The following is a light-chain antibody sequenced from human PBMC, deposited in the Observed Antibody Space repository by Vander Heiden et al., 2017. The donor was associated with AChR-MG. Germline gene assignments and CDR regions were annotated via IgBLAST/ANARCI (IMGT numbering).Light chain of an antibody. V-gene: IGLV8-61*01. CDR3: VLYIARGIWV. CDR2: NTD. J-gene: IGLJ3*02. CDR1: SGSVSTNYY. Sequence: QTVVTQEPSFSVSPGGTVTLTCGLSSGSVSTNYYPSWYQQTPGQAPRTLIYNTDTRSSGVPDRFSGSILGNKAALTITGAHADDESDYYCVLYIARGIWVFGGGTKLTVL.